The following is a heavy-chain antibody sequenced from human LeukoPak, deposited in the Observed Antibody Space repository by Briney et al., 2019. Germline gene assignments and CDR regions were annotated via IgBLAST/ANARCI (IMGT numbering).Heavy chain of an antibody. Sequence: GGSLRLSCAASGFTFSSYNMNWVRQAPGKGLEWVSSISSSSSYIYYADSVKGRFTISRDNAKNSLYLQMNSLRAEDTAVYYCARELFEPTNWFDPWGQGTLVTVSS. D-gene: IGHD3-16*01. V-gene: IGHV3-21*01. CDR3: ARELFEPTNWFDP. CDR1: GFTFSSYN. CDR2: ISSSSSYI. J-gene: IGHJ5*02.